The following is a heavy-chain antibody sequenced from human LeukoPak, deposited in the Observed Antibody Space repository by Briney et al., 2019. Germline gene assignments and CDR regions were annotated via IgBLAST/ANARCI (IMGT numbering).Heavy chain of an antibody. CDR2: INHSGST. CDR1: WFTFSSYS. D-gene: IGHD3-22*01. CDR3: ARGVVIQTIGFDP. J-gene: IGHJ5*02. Sequence: PGGSLRLSCAAPWFTFSSYSKNWVRQPPGKGVEGIGEINHSGSTNYNPSLKSRVTISVDTSKNQFSLKLSSVTAADTAVYYCARGVVIQTIGFDPWGQGTLVTVSS. V-gene: IGHV4-34*01.